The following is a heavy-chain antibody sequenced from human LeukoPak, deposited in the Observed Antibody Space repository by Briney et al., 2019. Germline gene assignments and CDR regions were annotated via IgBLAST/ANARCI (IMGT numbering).Heavy chain of an antibody. CDR2: ISYDGSNK. Sequence: GRSLRLSCAASGFTFSSYGMHWVRQAPGKGLEWVAVISYDGSNKYYADSVKGRFTISRDNSKNTLFLQINSLRAEDTAVYYCAKNGDRGAFCSGGTCYPYYYYYMDVWGKGTTVTISS. D-gene: IGHD2-15*01. CDR1: GFTFSSYG. CDR3: AKNGDRGAFCSGGTCYPYYYYYMDV. V-gene: IGHV3-30*18. J-gene: IGHJ6*03.